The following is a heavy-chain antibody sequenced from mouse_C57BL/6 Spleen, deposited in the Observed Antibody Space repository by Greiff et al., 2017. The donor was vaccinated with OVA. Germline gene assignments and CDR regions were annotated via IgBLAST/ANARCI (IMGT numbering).Heavy chain of an antibody. CDR3: AREDTTVVEGGFDY. V-gene: IGHV3-6*01. CDR1: GYSITSGYY. CDR2: ISYDGSN. J-gene: IGHJ2*01. D-gene: IGHD1-1*01. Sequence: EVQRVESGPGLVKPSQSLSLTCSVTGYSITSGYYWNWIRQFPGNKLEWMGYISYDGSNNYNPSLKNRISITRDTSKNQFFLKLNSVTTEDTATYYCAREDTTVVEGGFDYWGQGTTLTVSS.